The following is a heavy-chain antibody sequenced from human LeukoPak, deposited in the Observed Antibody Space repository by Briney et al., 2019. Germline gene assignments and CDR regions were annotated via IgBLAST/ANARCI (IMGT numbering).Heavy chain of an antibody. V-gene: IGHV1-69*06. CDR1: GGTFSSHA. Sequence: SLKVACKASGGTFSSHAISWVRQAPAQGLEWMGGIIPIFGTANYAQKFQGRVTITADKSTSTAYMELSSLRSEDTAVYYCASEDGYSSSWYYFDYWGQGTLVSVSS. CDR2: IIPIFGTA. J-gene: IGHJ4*02. CDR3: ASEDGYSSSWYYFDY. D-gene: IGHD6-13*01.